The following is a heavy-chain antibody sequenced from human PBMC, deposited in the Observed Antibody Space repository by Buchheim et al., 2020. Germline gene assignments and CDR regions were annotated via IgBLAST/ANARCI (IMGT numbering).Heavy chain of an antibody. D-gene: IGHD3-16*01. J-gene: IGHJ6*02. CDR2: ISYDGRNE. CDR3: AKDFAGASVYHYYGVDV. CDR1: GFTFSAYG. Sequence: QVQLVESGGGVVQPGRSLRLSCAASGFTFSAYGLHWVRQAPGKGLEWVAVISYDGRNEYYADSVKGRFTISRDNPKNTFYLQMNNLRADDTAMYYCAKDFAGASVYHYYGVDVWGQGTT. V-gene: IGHV3-30*18.